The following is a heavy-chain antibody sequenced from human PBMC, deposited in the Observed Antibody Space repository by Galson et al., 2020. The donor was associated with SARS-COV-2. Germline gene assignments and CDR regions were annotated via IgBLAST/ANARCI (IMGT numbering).Heavy chain of an antibody. CDR1: GYTLTELS. J-gene: IGHJ5*02. V-gene: IGHV1-24*01. CDR2: FDPDDGET. Sequence: ASVKVSCKVSGYTLTELSMHWVRQAPGKGLEWMGGFDPDDGETIYAQKFQGRVTMTEDTSTDTAYMELSSLRSEDTAVYYCATSTAVAANYWFDPWGQGTLVTVSS. CDR3: ATSTAVAANYWFDP. D-gene: IGHD6-19*01.